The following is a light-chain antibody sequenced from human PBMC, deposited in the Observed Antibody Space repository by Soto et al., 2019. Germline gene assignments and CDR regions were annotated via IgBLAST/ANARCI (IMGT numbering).Light chain of an antibody. CDR1: QGISSY. CDR2: AAS. Sequence: IQLTQSPSSLSASVGARVTVTCRASQGISSYLAWYQQKAGKAPKLLIYAASTLRSGVPSRFSGSGSATDFTLTISSLQPVDFATYYCQQLNTYPPTFGQGTKVEIK. J-gene: IGKJ1*01. CDR3: QQLNTYPPT. V-gene: IGKV1-9*01.